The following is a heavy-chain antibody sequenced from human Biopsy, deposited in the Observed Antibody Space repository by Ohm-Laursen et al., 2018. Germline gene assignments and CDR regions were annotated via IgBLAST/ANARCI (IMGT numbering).Heavy chain of an antibody. J-gene: IGHJ4*02. CDR2: ISDSGST. CDR3: ARRGSGGRSFDH. D-gene: IGHD2-15*01. V-gene: IGHV4-59*08. Sequence: SETLSLTCTVSGGSLNFYYWSWIRQPPGKGPEWIGDISDSGSTNYKPSLKSRVIISADTSKNQFSLNLSSVTAADTAVYYCARRGSGGRSFDHWGQGTLVTVSS. CDR1: GGSLNFYY.